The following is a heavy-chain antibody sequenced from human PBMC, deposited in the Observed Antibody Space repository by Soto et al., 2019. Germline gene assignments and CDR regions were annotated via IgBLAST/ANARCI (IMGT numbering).Heavy chain of an antibody. CDR2: INHSGST. V-gene: IGHV4-34*01. CDR3: ARGGLGYCSGGSCYPTYYYYYMDV. Sequence: SETLCLTCAVYGGSFSGYYWSWIRQPPGKGLEWIGEINHSGSTNYNPSLKSRVTISVDTSKNQFSLKLSSVTAADTAVYYCARGGLGYCSGGSCYPTYYYYYMDVWGKGTTVTVSS. CDR1: GGSFSGYY. D-gene: IGHD2-15*01. J-gene: IGHJ6*03.